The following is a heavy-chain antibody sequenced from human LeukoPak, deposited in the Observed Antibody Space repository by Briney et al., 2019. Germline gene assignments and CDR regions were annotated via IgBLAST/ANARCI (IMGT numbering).Heavy chain of an antibody. CDR3: ARGQQWLEAFDY. Sequence: ASVKVSCKASGYTFTGYHIHWVRQAPGQGLQWMGWINPNSGFAHFPQNFQGRLTMTRDTSSSTVYMELSRLSSDDTAVYYCARGQQWLEAFDYWGLGTLVTVSS. J-gene: IGHJ4*02. D-gene: IGHD6-19*01. CDR2: INPNSGFA. V-gene: IGHV1-2*02. CDR1: GYTFTGYH.